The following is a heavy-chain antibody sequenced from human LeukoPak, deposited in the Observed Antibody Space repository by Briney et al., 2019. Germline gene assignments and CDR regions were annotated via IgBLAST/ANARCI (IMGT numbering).Heavy chain of an antibody. D-gene: IGHD3-9*01. CDR2: ISYDGRNK. V-gene: IGHV3-30*03. CDR1: GFTFSTYG. Sequence: GRSLRLSCAASGFTFSTYGMHWVRQAPGKGLEWVTVISYDGRNKYYADSVKGRFTISRDNSKNTLYLQMNSLRAEDTAVYYCARDAVPLDILTGYYFYWGQGTLVTVSS. CDR3: ARDAVPLDILTGYYFY. J-gene: IGHJ4*02.